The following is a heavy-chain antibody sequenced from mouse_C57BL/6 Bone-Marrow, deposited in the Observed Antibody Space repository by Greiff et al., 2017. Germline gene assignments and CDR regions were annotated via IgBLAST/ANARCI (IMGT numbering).Heavy chain of an antibody. Sequence: DVQLQESGGGLVKPGGSLKLSCAASGFTFSSYAMSWVRQTPEKRLEWVATISDGGSYTYYPDNVKGRFTISRDNAKNNLYLQMSHLKSEDTAMYYCARGVEDYWGQGTTLTVSS. CDR1: GFTFSSYA. V-gene: IGHV5-4*01. CDR3: ARGVEDY. J-gene: IGHJ2*01. CDR2: ISDGGSYT. D-gene: IGHD1-1*02.